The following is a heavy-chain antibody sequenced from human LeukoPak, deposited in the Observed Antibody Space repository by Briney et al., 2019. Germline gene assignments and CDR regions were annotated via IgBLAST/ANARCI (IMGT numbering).Heavy chain of an antibody. CDR1: GFTFGTYW. V-gene: IGHV3-7*01. Sequence: GGSLRLSCAASGFTFGTYWMCWVRKAPGEGLEWVANINGDGSETYFVDSVRGRFTISRDNTKNSLSLQINSVRAEDTALYYCATDADYKWDYWGQGTLVTVSS. CDR2: INGDGSET. CDR3: ATDADYKWDY. D-gene: IGHD4-11*01. J-gene: IGHJ4*02.